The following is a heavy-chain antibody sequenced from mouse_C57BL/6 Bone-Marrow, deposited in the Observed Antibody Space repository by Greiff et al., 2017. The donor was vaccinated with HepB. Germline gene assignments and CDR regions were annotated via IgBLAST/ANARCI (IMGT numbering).Heavy chain of an antibody. CDR3: ASDYDYDRYYAMDY. Sequence: QVQLKQPGAELVKPGASVKLSCKASGYTFTSYWMHWVKQRPGRGLEWIGRIDPNSGGTKYNEKFKSKATLTVDKPSSTAYMQLSSLTSEDSAVYYCASDYDYDRYYAMDYWGQGTSVTVSS. J-gene: IGHJ4*01. D-gene: IGHD2-4*01. CDR2: IDPNSGGT. V-gene: IGHV1-72*01. CDR1: GYTFTSYW.